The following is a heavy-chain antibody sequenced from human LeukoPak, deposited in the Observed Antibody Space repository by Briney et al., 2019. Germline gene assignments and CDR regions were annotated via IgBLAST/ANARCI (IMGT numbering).Heavy chain of an antibody. Sequence: SETLSLTCAVYGGSFSGYYWSWIRQPPGKGLEWIGEINHSGSTNYNPSLKSRVTISVDTSKNQFSLKLSSVTAADTAVYYCASLWPYQLSAFDIWGQGTMVTVSS. V-gene: IGHV4-34*01. CDR1: GGSFSGYY. J-gene: IGHJ3*02. CDR2: INHSGST. D-gene: IGHD2-2*01. CDR3: ASLWPYQLSAFDI.